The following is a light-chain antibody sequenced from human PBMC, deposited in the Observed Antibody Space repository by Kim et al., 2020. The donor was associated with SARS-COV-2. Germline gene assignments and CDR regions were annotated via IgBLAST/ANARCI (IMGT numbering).Light chain of an antibody. Sequence: SYELTQPPSVSVSPGQTASITCSGDKLGDKYACWYQQKPGQSPVLVIYQDSKRPSGIPERFSGYNSGNTATLTISGTQAMDEADYYCQAWDSSTPVVFGG. V-gene: IGLV3-1*01. CDR3: QAWDSSTPVV. J-gene: IGLJ2*01. CDR1: KLGDKY. CDR2: QDS.